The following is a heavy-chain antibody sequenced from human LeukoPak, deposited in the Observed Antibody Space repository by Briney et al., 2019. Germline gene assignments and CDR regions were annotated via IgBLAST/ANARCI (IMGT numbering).Heavy chain of an antibody. CDR3: AEKPSITPLVGAFDH. J-gene: IGHJ4*02. CDR1: GFTFSSYA. Sequence: GGSLRLSCAASGFTFSSYAMSWVRQAPGKGLEWVSCISGSGGSTYYVDSVKGRFTISRDNSKNTLYLQMNSLRAEDTAVYYCAEKPSITPLVGAFDHWGQGTLVTVSS. V-gene: IGHV3-23*01. D-gene: IGHD1-26*01. CDR2: ISGSGGST.